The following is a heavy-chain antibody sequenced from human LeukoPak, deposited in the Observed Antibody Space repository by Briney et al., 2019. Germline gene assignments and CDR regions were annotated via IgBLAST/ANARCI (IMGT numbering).Heavy chain of an antibody. Sequence: GASVKGSCKASGYTFTSYAMHWVRQAPGQRLEWMGWINAGNGNTKYSQKFQGRVTITRDTSASTAYMELSSLRSEDTAVYYCAREPPRTKIAVAGQQGFDYWGQGTLVTVSS. CDR2: INAGNGNT. CDR3: AREPPRTKIAVAGQQGFDY. J-gene: IGHJ4*02. V-gene: IGHV1-3*01. CDR1: GYTFTSYA. D-gene: IGHD6-19*01.